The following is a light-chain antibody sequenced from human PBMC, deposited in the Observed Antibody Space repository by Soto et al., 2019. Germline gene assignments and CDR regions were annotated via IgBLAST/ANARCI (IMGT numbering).Light chain of an antibody. CDR3: QQRSKWPLT. CDR1: QSVGSS. V-gene: IGKV3-11*01. CDR2: DAS. Sequence: EIVLTQSPATLSLSPGERVTLSCRASQSVGSSLAWYQQKLGQAPRLLIYDASNRATGIPARFSGSGSGTDFTLTITSLEPEDFAVYYCQQRSKWPLTFGHGTKVDIK. J-gene: IGKJ1*01.